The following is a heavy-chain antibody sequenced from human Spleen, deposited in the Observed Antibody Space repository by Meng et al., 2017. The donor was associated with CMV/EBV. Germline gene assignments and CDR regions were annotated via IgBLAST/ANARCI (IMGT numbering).Heavy chain of an antibody. CDR3: ASQLGLDD. Sequence: EVQLVESGGGLVKPGGSLRLSCAASGFTFSSYSMNWVRQAPGKGLEWVSSISTTSDYKYYADSVKGRFTISRDNAKSSLYLQMNSLRVEDTAVYYCASQLGLDDWGQGTMVTVYS. CDR2: ISTTSDYK. V-gene: IGHV3-21*01. CDR1: GFTFSSYS. D-gene: IGHD2-2*01. J-gene: IGHJ4*02.